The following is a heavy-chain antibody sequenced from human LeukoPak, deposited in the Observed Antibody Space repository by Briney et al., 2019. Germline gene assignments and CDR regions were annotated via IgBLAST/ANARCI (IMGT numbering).Heavy chain of an antibody. CDR2: ISGSSSHT. D-gene: IGHD3-22*01. CDR1: GFSFSDYY. Sequence: GGSLRLSCVVSGFSFSDYYMNWIRQTPGKGLERLSYISGSSSHTLYADSVKGRFTISRDNAKNSLYLQMNSLRAEDTAVYYCARFELDSGGYATNFDSWGQGTLVTVSP. CDR3: ARFELDSGGYATNFDS. J-gene: IGHJ4*02. V-gene: IGHV3-11*06.